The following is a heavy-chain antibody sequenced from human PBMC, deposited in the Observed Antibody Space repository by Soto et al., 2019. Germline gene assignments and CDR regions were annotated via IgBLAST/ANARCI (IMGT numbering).Heavy chain of an antibody. V-gene: IGHV4-39*01. Sequence: SETLSLTCTVSGGSIITSTYYWGWIRQPPGKGLEWIGNIYYSGSTYYNPSLKSRVTISLDTSKNQFSLKLSSVTAADTAVYYFANLVYIPGLFDSWGQGTLVTVSS. CDR1: GGSIITSTYY. CDR2: IYYSGST. J-gene: IGHJ4*02. CDR3: ANLVYIPGLFDS. D-gene: IGHD1-20*01.